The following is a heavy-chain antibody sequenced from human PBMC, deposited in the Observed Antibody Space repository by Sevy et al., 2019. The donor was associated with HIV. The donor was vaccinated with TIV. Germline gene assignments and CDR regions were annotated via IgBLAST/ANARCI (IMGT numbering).Heavy chain of an antibody. D-gene: IGHD6-13*01. J-gene: IGHJ4*02. Sequence: GGSLRLSCAASGFTFSSYWMSWVRQAPGKGLEWVANIKQDGSEKYYVDSVKGRFTISRDNAKNSVYLQMNSLRAEDTAVYYCARRLGSSWYEYYFDYWGQGTLVTVSS. CDR1: GFTFSSYW. CDR2: IKQDGSEK. CDR3: ARRLGSSWYEYYFDY. V-gene: IGHV3-7*01.